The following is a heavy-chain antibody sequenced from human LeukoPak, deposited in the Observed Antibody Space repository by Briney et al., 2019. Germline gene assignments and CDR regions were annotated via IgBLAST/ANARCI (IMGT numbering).Heavy chain of an antibody. CDR2: IIPILGVT. D-gene: IGHD3-22*01. CDR1: GGTFSSYA. CDR3: ARARDYYSDGTGSHPCDI. Sequence: ASVKVSCKASGGTFSSYAISWVRQAPGQGLEWMGRIIPILGVTNYAQKFQDRVTITADKFTSAAYMELSSLRSEDTAVYYCARARDYYSDGTGSHPCDIWGQGTMVTVSS. V-gene: IGHV1-69*04. J-gene: IGHJ3*02.